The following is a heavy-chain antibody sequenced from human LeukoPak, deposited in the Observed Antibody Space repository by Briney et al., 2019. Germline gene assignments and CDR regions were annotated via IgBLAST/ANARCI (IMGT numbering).Heavy chain of an antibody. Sequence: GSLRLSCAASEFTFSSYAMSWVRQAPGKGLEWVSTISGTGVTTYYAGSVKGRFTISRDNSKNTLYLQMNSLRAEDTAIYYCAKVVGTRYSGYNWWGQGTLVTVSS. CDR2: ISGTGVTT. D-gene: IGHD5-12*01. CDR3: AKVVGTRYSGYNW. V-gene: IGHV3-23*01. CDR1: EFTFSSYA. J-gene: IGHJ4*02.